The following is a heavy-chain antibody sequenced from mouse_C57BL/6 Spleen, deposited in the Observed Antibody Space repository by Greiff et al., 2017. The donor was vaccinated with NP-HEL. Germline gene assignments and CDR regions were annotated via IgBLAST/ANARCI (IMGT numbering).Heavy chain of an antibody. CDR3: ARSLPYSTVYYAMDY. CDR2: IRNKANGYTT. J-gene: IGHJ4*01. Sequence: EVMLVESGGGLVQPGGSLSLSCAASGFTFTDYYMSWVRQPPGKALEWLGFIRNKANGYTTEYSASVKGRFTISRDNSQSILYLQMNALRAEDSATYYCARSLPYSTVYYAMDYWGQGTSVTVSS. V-gene: IGHV7-3*01. D-gene: IGHD2-5*01. CDR1: GFTFTDYY.